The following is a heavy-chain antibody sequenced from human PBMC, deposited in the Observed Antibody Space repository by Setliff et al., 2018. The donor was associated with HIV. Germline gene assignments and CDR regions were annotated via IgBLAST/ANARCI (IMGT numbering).Heavy chain of an antibody. Sequence: PSETLSLTCTVSGGSINSYYWSWIRQPPGKGLEWIAYIYYNGNTNYNPSLKSRVTISVDTSKNQFSLKLTAVTAADTAVYYCAREIYGGNSRPFDYWGQVTLVTVAS. V-gene: IGHV4-59*01. D-gene: IGHD4-17*01. J-gene: IGHJ4*02. CDR2: IYYNGNT. CDR1: GGSINSYY. CDR3: AREIYGGNSRPFDY.